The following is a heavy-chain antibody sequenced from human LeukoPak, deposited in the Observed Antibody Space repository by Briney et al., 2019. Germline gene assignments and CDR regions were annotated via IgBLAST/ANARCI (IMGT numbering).Heavy chain of an antibody. Sequence: GGSLRLSCGTSGFTFSDSWMSWFRQAPGQGLEWLASIKDGGSDKYYLDSVRGRFTISRDNAEDSLYLRLDDLRAEDTAVFYCARHLLRGQNFDYWGQGTLVTVSS. CDR2: IKDGGSDK. CDR3: ARHLLRGQNFDY. CDR1: GFTFSDSW. J-gene: IGHJ4*02. V-gene: IGHV3-7*01.